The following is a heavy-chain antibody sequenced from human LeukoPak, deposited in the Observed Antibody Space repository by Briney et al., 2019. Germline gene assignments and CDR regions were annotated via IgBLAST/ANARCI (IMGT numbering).Heavy chain of an antibody. CDR2: IKGDGSEI. CDR1: GFSFITYW. Sequence: GGSLRLSCAASGFSFITYWMRWARQTPGKGLEWVANIKGDGSEINYVDSVKSRFTISRDNAKNSLSLQMNSLTADDTGVYYCAREGLPYSGDHWGQGTLVTVSS. J-gene: IGHJ4*02. CDR3: AREGLPYSGDH. V-gene: IGHV3-7*01. D-gene: IGHD4-11*01.